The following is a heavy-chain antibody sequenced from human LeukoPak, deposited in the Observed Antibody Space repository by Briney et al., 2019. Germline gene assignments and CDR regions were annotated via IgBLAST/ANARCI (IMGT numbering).Heavy chain of an antibody. CDR1: GFSFTDYY. Sequence: GGSLRLSCAASGFSFTDYYMSWVRQAPGKGLEWVSVIYSGGSTYYADSVKGRFTISRDNSKNTLYLQMNSLRAEDTAVYYCAREDYGDYSATGTVGDWGQGTLVTVSS. D-gene: IGHD4-17*01. CDR2: IYSGGST. CDR3: AREDYGDYSATGTVGD. V-gene: IGHV3-66*01. J-gene: IGHJ4*02.